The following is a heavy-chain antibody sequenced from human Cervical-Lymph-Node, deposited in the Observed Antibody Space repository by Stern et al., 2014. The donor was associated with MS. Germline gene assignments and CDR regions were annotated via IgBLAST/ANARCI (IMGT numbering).Heavy chain of an antibody. D-gene: IGHD4-17*01. V-gene: IGHV3-66*01. Sequence: MQLVQSGGGLVQPGGSLRLSCAASGFTVSSNYMSWVRQAPGKGLEWVSVIYSGGSTYYADSVKGRFTISRDNSKNTLYLHMNSLRAEDTAVYYCARDPTDYYGMDVWGQGTTVTVSS. J-gene: IGHJ6*02. CDR1: GFTVSSNY. CDR2: IYSGGST. CDR3: ARDPTDYYGMDV.